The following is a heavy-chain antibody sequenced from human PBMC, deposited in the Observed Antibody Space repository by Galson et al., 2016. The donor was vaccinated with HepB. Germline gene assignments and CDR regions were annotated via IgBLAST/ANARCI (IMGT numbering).Heavy chain of an antibody. D-gene: IGHD4-17*01. J-gene: IGHJ6*03. CDR3: AREQYGDYPYYNFYFMDV. V-gene: IGHV1-2*06. Sequence: SVKVSCKASGYTFTGYYFMYWVRQAPGQGLEWIGRINPKTGDTNYAQKFQGRVTMTRDTSISTAYMDLTGLTDEDTAVYYCAREQYGDYPYYNFYFMDVWGKGTTVTVSS. CDR2: INPKTGDT. CDR1: GYTFTGYYF.